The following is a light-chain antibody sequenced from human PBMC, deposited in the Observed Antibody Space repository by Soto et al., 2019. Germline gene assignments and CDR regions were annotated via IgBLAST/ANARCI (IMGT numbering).Light chain of an antibody. J-gene: IGKJ1*01. CDR2: GAS. CDR3: QQYNKWPRT. V-gene: IGKV3-15*01. CDR1: QSVITN. Sequence: EILMTQSSATPSVSPRERPTLSCKASQSVITNLAWYQQKPGQAPRLLIYGASTRAAIIPARFSGSGSGTEFTLTISSLQSEDFAVYYCQQYNKWPRTFGQGTKVDIK.